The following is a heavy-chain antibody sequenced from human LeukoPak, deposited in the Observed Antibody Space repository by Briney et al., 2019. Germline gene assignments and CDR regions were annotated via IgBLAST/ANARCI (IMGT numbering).Heavy chain of an antibody. J-gene: IGHJ3*01. V-gene: IGHV3-7*01. CDR2: IKEDGSEE. D-gene: IGHD2-2*01. CDR1: GFTFNTYW. CDR3: ARPRYCSSISCYFHAFDV. Sequence: GGSLRLSCAASGFTFNTYWMTWVRQAPGKGLEWVANIKEDGSEEYYVDSVKGRFTISRDNAKNSLYLQMNSLRAEDTAVYYCARPRYCSSISCYFHAFDVWGQGTMVTVSS.